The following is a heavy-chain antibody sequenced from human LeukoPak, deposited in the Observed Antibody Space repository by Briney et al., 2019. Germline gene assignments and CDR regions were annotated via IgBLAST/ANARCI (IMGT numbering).Heavy chain of an antibody. CDR1: GGSFSGYY. J-gene: IGHJ5*02. V-gene: IGHV4-34*01. CDR2: INHSGST. CDR3: ARGLGVVIRRFDP. Sequence: SETLSLTCAVYGGSFSGYYWSSIRQPPGKGLEWTGEINHSGSTNYNPSLKSRVTISVDTSKNQFSLKLSSVTAADTAVYYCARGLGVVIRRFDPWGQGTLVTVSS. D-gene: IGHD3-3*01.